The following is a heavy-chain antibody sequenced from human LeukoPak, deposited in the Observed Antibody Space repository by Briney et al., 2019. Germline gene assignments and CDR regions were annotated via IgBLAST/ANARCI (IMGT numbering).Heavy chain of an antibody. V-gene: IGHV3-23*01. CDR1: GFPFSSYA. J-gene: IGHJ4*02. CDR2: ISPTTGTT. CDR3: VKAPIVVVVAATPDY. Sequence: GGSLRLSCAASGFPFSSYAMSWIRKAPGEGLEWLSAISPTTGTTFYADSVKGRFTISRDNSENTLFLQMNSLRAEDTAVYYCVKAPIVVVVAATPDYWGQGTLVTVSS. D-gene: IGHD2-15*01.